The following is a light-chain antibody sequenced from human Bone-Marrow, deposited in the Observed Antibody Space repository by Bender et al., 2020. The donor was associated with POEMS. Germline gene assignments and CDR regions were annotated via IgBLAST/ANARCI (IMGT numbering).Light chain of an antibody. Sequence: VLTQPPSVSGAPGKTAIITCGGNNIGDRNVHWYQHKPGQAPVLVLSDDSDRPSGIPDRFSGSNSGNTATLTINRVEPGDEADYYCYLWDRETDQGVFGGGTKVTVL. CDR2: DDS. CDR1: NIGDRN. J-gene: IGLJ3*02. CDR3: YLWDRETDQGV. V-gene: IGLV3-21*03.